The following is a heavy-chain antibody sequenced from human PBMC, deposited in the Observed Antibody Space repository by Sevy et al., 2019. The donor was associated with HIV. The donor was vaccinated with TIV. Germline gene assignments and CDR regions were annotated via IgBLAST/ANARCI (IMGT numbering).Heavy chain of an antibody. D-gene: IGHD1-26*01. CDR3: ARDGKAWDILNY. CDR1: GFTFGTYS. CDR2: ISGSSNYI. Sequence: GGSLRLSCAGFGFTFGTYSMNWVRQAPGKGLEWISFISGSSNYIYYADSVKGRFTISRDNVKDSLYLQMNSLRVEDTAVYFCARDGKAWDILNYWGQGTLVTVSS. J-gene: IGHJ4*02. V-gene: IGHV3-21*01.